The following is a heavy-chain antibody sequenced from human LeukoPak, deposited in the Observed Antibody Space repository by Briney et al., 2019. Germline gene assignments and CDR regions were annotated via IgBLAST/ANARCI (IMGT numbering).Heavy chain of an antibody. CDR3: ASGLPAVIVLAAGPIDY. J-gene: IGHJ4*02. CDR1: GFTLSSYS. D-gene: IGHD2-15*01. CDR2: ISSSSSYI. Sequence: GGSLKLSCASTGFTLSSYSMNWARQAPGKGLEWVSSISSSSSYIYYADSVKGRFTISRDNAKNSLYLQMNSLRAEDTAVYYCASGLPAVIVLAAGPIDYWGQGTLVTVSS. V-gene: IGHV3-21*01.